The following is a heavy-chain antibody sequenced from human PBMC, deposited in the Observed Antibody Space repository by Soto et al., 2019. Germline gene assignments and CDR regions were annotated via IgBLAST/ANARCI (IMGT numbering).Heavy chain of an antibody. Sequence: GGSLRLSCAASGFTFSNAWMSWVRQAPGKGLAEVGRIKSKTDGGTTDYAAPVKGRFTISRDDSKNTLYLQMNSLKTEDTAVYYCTILIAVAGTLGYWGQGTLVTVSS. CDR1: GFTFSNAW. V-gene: IGHV3-15*01. CDR2: IKSKTDGGTT. CDR3: TILIAVAGTLGY. J-gene: IGHJ4*02. D-gene: IGHD6-19*01.